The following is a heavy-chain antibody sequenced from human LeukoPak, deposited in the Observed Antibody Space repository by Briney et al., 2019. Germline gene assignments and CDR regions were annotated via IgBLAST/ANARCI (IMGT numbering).Heavy chain of an antibody. J-gene: IGHJ4*02. D-gene: IGHD3-3*01. Sequence: SVKVSCKASGGTFSNYAISWVRQAPGQGLEWMGRIIPILGIANYAQKFQGRVTITADKSTSTAYMELSSLRSEDTAVYYCASGTYYDFWRDFDYWGQGTLVTVSS. CDR2: IIPILGIA. CDR1: GGTFSNYA. V-gene: IGHV1-69*04. CDR3: ASGTYYDFWRDFDY.